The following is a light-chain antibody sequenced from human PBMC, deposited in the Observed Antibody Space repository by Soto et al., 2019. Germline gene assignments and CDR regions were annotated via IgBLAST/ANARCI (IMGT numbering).Light chain of an antibody. J-gene: IGKJ5*01. Sequence: DIQITQSPSSVSASVGDRVTITCRASQGISSWLAWYQKKPGKAPNLLIYAASSLQSGVPSRFSGSESGTDFTLTISSLQTEDCAIYFCQQANSFPITVGQGTRLEIK. CDR2: AAS. CDR1: QGISSW. CDR3: QQANSFPIT. V-gene: IGKV1-12*01.